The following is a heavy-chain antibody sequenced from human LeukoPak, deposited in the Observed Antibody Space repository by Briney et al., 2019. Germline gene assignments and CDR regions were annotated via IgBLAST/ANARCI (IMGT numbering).Heavy chain of an antibody. V-gene: IGHV4-39*07. Sequence: SETLSLTCTVSGGSISSSSYYWGWIRQPPGKGLEWIGSIYYSGSTYYNPSLKSRVTISVDTSKNQFSLKLSSVTAADTAVYYCARDLTGAEPGFDSWGQGTPVTVSS. D-gene: IGHD6-13*01. CDR3: ARDLTGAEPGFDS. CDR1: GGSISSSSYY. CDR2: IYYSGST. J-gene: IGHJ4*02.